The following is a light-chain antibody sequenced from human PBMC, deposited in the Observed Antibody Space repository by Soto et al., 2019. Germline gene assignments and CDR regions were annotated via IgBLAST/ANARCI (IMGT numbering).Light chain of an antibody. CDR2: AAS. J-gene: IGKJ4*01. V-gene: IGKV1-8*01. CDR1: QGISSY. Sequence: ASRITYSPSSLSSSTGDSVTITCRASQGISSYLAWYQQKPGKAPKLLIYAASTLQSGVPSRFSGSGSGTDFTLTISCLQSEDFATYYCQQYYSYPLTFGGGTKVDI. CDR3: QQYYSYPLT.